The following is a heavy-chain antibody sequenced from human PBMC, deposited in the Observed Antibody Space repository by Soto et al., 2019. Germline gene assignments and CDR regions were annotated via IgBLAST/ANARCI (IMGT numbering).Heavy chain of an antibody. V-gene: IGHV3-23*01. D-gene: IGHD6-6*01. CDR1: GFTFNSYS. CDR3: AKYRSTSSGAEGFDF. Sequence: SWGSLRLSCAASGFTFNSYSMTFFRHSPVKGLEWVSSISGSGDVTFYAASVEGRFTISRDNSKITLFLQLNSLRAEDAGVYYCAKYRSTSSGAEGFDFWGQGALVTVSS. CDR2: ISGSGDVT. J-gene: IGHJ4*02.